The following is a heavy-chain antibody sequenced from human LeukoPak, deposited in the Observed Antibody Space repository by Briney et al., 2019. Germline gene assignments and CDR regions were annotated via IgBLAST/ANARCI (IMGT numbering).Heavy chain of an antibody. CDR2: INTDGTVT. CDR3: ATKQWLAPPPDS. D-gene: IGHD6-19*01. Sequence: GGSLRLSCAASGFTFSKYWMLWLRQAPAKGLESVSRINTDGTVTTYANPVKGRFTVSRDNADNTMFLQMNSVRDEDTAVYYCATKQWLAPPPDSWGQGTPVTVSS. CDR1: GFTFSKYW. V-gene: IGHV3-74*01. J-gene: IGHJ4*02.